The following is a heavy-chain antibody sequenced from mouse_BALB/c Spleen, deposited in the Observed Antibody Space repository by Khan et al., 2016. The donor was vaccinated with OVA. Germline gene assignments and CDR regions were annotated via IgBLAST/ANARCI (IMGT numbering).Heavy chain of an antibody. CDR3: ARETAYYGNYEAMDY. CDR1: GFSLTNYG. Sequence: QVQLKESGPGLVAPSESLSITCTVAGFSLTNYGVNWVRQPPGKGLEWLGIIWAGESTNYNSALMSRVSIRKDNAKSQVFLKMNSLQTDDTAMYYCARETAYYGNYEAMDYWGQGTSVTVSS. CDR2: IWAGEST. V-gene: IGHV2-9*02. J-gene: IGHJ4*01. D-gene: IGHD2-10*01.